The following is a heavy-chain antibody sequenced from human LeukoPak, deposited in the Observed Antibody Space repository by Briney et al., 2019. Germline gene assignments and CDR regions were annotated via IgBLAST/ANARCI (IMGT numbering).Heavy chain of an antibody. CDR1: GFTFSSYE. V-gene: IGHV3-48*03. D-gene: IGHD4-11*01. J-gene: IGHJ6*03. CDR2: ISSSGSTI. CDR3: AKTTITPPYYMDV. Sequence: PGGSLRLSCAASGFTFSSYEMNWVRQAPGKGLEWVSYISSSGSTIYYADSVKGRFTISRDNAKKSLYLQTNSLRAGDTAVYYCAKTTITPPYYMDVWGKGTTVTVSS.